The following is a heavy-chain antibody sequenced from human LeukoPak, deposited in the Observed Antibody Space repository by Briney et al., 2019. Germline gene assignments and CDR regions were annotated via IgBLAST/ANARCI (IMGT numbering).Heavy chain of an antibody. CDR3: ARDRPYYYGSGSWRYYYGMDV. V-gene: IGHV3-33*01. J-gene: IGHJ6*04. CDR2: IWYDGSNK. D-gene: IGHD3-10*01. Sequence: GGSLRLSCAASGFTFSSYGMHWVRQAPGKGLEWVAVIWYDGSNKYYADSVKGRFTISRDNFKNTLYLQMNSLRAEDTAVYYCARDRPYYYGSGSWRYYYGMDVWGKGTTVTVSS. CDR1: GFTFSSYG.